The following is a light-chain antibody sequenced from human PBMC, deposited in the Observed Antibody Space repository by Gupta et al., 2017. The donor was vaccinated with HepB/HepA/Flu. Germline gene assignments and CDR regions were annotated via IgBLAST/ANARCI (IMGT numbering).Light chain of an antibody. CDR1: RSDVGSYNL. V-gene: IGLV2-23*02. J-gene: IGLJ3*02. CDR3: CSYAGSTTWV. CDR2: DVN. Sequence: QSALTQPASVSGSPGQTITISCTGSRSDVGSYNLVSWYQQHPGKAPRLMIYDVNKRPSGVSSRFSGSKSGNTASLTISGLQAEDEADYYCCSYAGSTTWVFGGGTKLTVL.